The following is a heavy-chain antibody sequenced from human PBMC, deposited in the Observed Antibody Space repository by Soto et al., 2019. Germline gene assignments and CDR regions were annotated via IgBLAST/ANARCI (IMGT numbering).Heavy chain of an antibody. V-gene: IGHV4-59*01. J-gene: IGHJ6*03. CDR2: IYYSGST. D-gene: IGHD3-10*01. CDR1: GGSISSYY. Sequence: SETLSLTCTVSGGSISSYYWSWIRQPPGKGLEWIGYIYYSGSTNYNPSLKSRVTISVDTSKNQFSLKLRSVTAADTAVYYCARTAWFGELNYYYYYMDVWGKGTTVTVSS. CDR3: ARTAWFGELNYYYYYMDV.